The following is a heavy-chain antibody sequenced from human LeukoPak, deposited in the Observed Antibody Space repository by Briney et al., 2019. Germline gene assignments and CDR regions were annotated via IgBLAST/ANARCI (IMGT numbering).Heavy chain of an antibody. V-gene: IGHV5-51*01. CDR2: IYPDDSDT. Sequence: GESLKISCKGSGYSVTNNWIGWVRQMPGRGLEWMGIIYPDDSDTRYSPSFQGQVTISADRSITTAYVQWSSLKASDTAFYYCARATSVTGTTGGFDYWGQGTLVTVSS. CDR3: ARATSVTGTTGGFDY. D-gene: IGHD1-7*01. J-gene: IGHJ4*02. CDR1: GYSVTNNW.